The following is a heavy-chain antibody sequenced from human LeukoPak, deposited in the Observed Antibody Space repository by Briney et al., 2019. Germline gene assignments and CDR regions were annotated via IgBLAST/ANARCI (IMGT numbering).Heavy chain of an antibody. D-gene: IGHD4-11*01. CDR2: ISSSSSSI. CDR3: ARGPYTDY. CDR1: GFTFSSYA. Sequence: GGTLRLSCAASGFTFSSYAMNWVRQAPGKGLDWVSSISSSSSSIYYADSVKGRFTISRDNAKNSLSLQMNSLRAEDTAVYYCARGPYTDYWGQGTLVTVSS. V-gene: IGHV3-21*01. J-gene: IGHJ4*02.